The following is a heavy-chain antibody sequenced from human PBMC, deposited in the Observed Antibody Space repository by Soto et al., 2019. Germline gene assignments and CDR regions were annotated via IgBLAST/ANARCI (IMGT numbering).Heavy chain of an antibody. CDR1: GGSFSGYY. CDR3: ARSTGSSHDY. CDR2: INHSGST. Sequence: SETLSLTCAVYGGSFSGYYWSWIRQPPGKGLEWIGEINHSGSTNYNPSLKSRVTISVDTSKNQFSLKLSSVTAADTAVYYCARSTGSSHDYWGQGTLVTVSS. V-gene: IGHV4-34*01. D-gene: IGHD6-13*01. J-gene: IGHJ4*02.